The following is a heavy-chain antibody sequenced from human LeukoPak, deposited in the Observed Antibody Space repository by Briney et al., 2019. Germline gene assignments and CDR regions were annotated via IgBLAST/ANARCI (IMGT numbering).Heavy chain of an antibody. CDR2: ISSSSSYI. CDR3: AKDSVDYGDSVEAFDF. D-gene: IGHD4/OR15-4a*01. V-gene: IGHV3-21*01. J-gene: IGHJ3*01. Sequence: GGSLRLSCAASGFAFSTYAMTWVRQAPGKGLEWVSSISSSSSYIYYADSVKGRFTISRDNAKNSLYLQMNSLRAEDTAVYYCAKDSVDYGDSVEAFDFWGQGKMVTVSS. CDR1: GFAFSTYA.